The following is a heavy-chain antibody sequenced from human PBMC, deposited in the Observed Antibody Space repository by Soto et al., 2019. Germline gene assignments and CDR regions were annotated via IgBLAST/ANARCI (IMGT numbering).Heavy chain of an antibody. J-gene: IGHJ6*02. V-gene: IGHV1-2*02. CDR3: ARDRYCTNGVCYKVWDYYYYYGMGV. D-gene: IGHD2-8*01. CDR2: INPNSGGT. CDR1: GYTFTSYD. Sequence: ASVKVSCKASGYTFTSYDMHWVRQAPGQGLEWMGWINPNSGGTNYAQKFQGRVTMTRDTSISTAYMELSRLRSDDTAVYYCARDRYCTNGVCYKVWDYYYYYGMGVWGQGTTVTVSS.